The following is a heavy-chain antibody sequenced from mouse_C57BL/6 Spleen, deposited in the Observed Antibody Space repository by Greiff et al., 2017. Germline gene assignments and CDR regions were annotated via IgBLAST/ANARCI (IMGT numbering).Heavy chain of an antibody. Sequence: QVQLQQSGAELVRPGTSVKVSCKASGYAFTNYLIEWVKQRPGQGLEWIGVINPGSGGTNYNEKFKGKATLTADKSSSTAYMQLSSLTSEDSAVXFCARRDYYGSSGDYWGQGTTLTVSS. V-gene: IGHV1-54*01. CDR2: INPGSGGT. D-gene: IGHD1-1*01. CDR3: ARRDYYGSSGDY. J-gene: IGHJ2*01. CDR1: GYAFTNYL.